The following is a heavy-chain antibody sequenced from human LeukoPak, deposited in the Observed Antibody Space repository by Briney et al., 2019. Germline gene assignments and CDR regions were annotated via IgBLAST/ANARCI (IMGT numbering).Heavy chain of an antibody. D-gene: IGHD6-19*01. CDR2: IYHSGST. J-gene: IGHJ3*01. Sequence: SETLSLTCSVSGYSISSAYYWGWVRQPPGRGLEWIANIYHSGSTYYNPSLKSRVTISLDTSKNQFSLKLSSVTAADTAVYYCAKEQWLVLDAFDVWGQGTMVTVSS. CDR3: AKEQWLVLDAFDV. V-gene: IGHV4-38-2*02. CDR1: GYSISSAYY.